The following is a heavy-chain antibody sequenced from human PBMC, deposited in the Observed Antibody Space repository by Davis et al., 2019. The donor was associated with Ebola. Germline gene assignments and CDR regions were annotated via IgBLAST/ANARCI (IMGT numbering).Heavy chain of an antibody. CDR1: GYTFTGYY. Sequence: ASVKVSCKASGYTFTGYYMHWVRQAPGQGLEWMGWINPNSGGTNYAQKFQGRVTMTRDTSISTAYMELSRLRSDDTAVYYCARDRRVGSSPPEVGYWGQGTLVTVSS. J-gene: IGHJ4*02. CDR3: ARDRRVGSSPPEVGY. D-gene: IGHD6-6*01. V-gene: IGHV1-2*02. CDR2: INPNSGGT.